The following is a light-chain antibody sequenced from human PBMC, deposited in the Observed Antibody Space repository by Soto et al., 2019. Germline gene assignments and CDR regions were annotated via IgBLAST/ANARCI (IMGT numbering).Light chain of an antibody. CDR1: QIVSDNF. Sequence: VLTQSPGTLSLSPGERATLSCRASQIVSDNFLAWYQQIPGQTPRLLIYGASSRATGIPERISGSGSGTDFTLTINRLEPEDFAVYYCQQYGDSPLTFGGGTKLEMK. CDR3: QQYGDSPLT. CDR2: GAS. J-gene: IGKJ4*01. V-gene: IGKV3-20*01.